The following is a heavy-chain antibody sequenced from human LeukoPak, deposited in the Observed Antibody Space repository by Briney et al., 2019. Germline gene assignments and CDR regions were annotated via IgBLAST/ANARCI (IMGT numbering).Heavy chain of an antibody. D-gene: IGHD3-16*02. J-gene: IGHJ4*02. CDR3: ASYYSSGSYRYTGSFDS. CDR2: INHSGTT. V-gene: IGHV4-34*01. Sequence: SETLSLTCAVYGGSFSDYYWSWIRQPPGKGLEWIGEINHSGTTNYSPSLKSRVSISVDTSKNQFSLKLNSVTAADAAMYYCASYYSSGSYRYTGSFDSWGQGMLVNVSS. CDR1: GGSFSDYY.